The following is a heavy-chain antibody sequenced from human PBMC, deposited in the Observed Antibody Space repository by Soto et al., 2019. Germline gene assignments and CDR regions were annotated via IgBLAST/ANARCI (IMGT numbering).Heavy chain of an antibody. D-gene: IGHD6-13*01. CDR1: GGSISSGDYY. CDR3: AREGRIAAAGMFDY. V-gene: IGHV4-31*03. Sequence: SETLSLTCTVSGGSISSGDYYWSWIRQVPGKGLEWIGYIYYSGSTYYNPSLKSRVAMSVDTSKNQFSLKLSSVTAADTAIYYCAREGRIAAAGMFDYWGQVTIVTVSS. CDR2: IYYSGST. J-gene: IGHJ4*02.